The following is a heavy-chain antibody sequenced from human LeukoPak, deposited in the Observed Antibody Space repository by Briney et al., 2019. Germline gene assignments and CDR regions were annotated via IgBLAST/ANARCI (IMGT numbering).Heavy chain of an antibody. CDR3: ARVHGITGTT. CDR1: GGSISSYY. CDR2: IYYSGST. D-gene: IGHD1-20*01. Sequence: SETLSLTCTVSGGSISSYYWSWIRQPPGKGLEWIGYIYYSGSTNYKPSLKSRVTISVDTSKNQFSLKLSSVTAADTAVYYCARVHGITGTTWGQGTLVTVSS. V-gene: IGHV4-59*08. J-gene: IGHJ5*02.